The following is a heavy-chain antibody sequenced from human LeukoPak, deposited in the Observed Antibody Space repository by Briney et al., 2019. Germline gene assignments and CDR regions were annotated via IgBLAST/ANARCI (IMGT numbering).Heavy chain of an antibody. CDR1: GGTFSSYA. D-gene: IGHD4-11*01. CDR3: ARGYSNRNWFDP. J-gene: IGHJ5*02. Sequence: SVKVSCKASGGTFSSYAISWVRQAPGQGLEWMGRIIPILGIANYAQKFQGRVTITADKSTSTAYMELSSLRSVDTAVYYCARGYSNRNWFDPWGQGTLVTVSS. CDR2: IIPILGIA. V-gene: IGHV1-69*04.